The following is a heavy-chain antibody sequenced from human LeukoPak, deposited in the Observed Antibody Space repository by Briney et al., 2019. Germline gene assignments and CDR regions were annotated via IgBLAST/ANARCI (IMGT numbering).Heavy chain of an antibody. CDR2: ISAYNGNT. D-gene: IGHD1-1*01. CDR1: GYTFTSYG. J-gene: IGHJ5*02. V-gene: IGHV1-18*01. CDR3: ARWNRGGGFDP. Sequence: ASVKVSRTASGYTFTSYGISWVRQAPGQGLEWMGWISAYNGNTNYAQKLQGRVTMTTDTSTSTAYMELRSPRSDDTAVYYCARWNRGGGFDPWAREPWSPSPQ.